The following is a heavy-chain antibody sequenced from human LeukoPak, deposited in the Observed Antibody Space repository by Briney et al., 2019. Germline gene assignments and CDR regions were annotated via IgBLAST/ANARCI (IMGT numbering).Heavy chain of an antibody. CDR1: GFTFSSYE. V-gene: IGHV3-48*03. D-gene: IGHD5-12*01. J-gene: IGHJ4*02. CDR2: ISSSGSTI. Sequence: GGSLRLSCAASGFTFSSYEMNWVRQAPGKGLEWVSYISSSGSTIYYADSVRGRFTISRDNAKNSLYLQMNSLRAEDTAVYYCARGTSMVATVNFDYWGQGTLVTVSS. CDR3: ARGTSMVATVNFDY.